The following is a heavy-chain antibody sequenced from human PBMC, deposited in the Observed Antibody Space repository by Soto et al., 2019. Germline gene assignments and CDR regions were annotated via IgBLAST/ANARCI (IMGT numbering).Heavy chain of an antibody. CDR2: TSGYSGNS. CDR3: ARDIFGHVDAFDL. V-gene: IGHV1-18*01. J-gene: IGHJ3*01. Sequence: ASVKVSCKASGYIFSSFYINWVRQAPGQGLEWMGWTSGYSGNSKYAQKFQGRVTMTTDTSTNAGYMEMRSLTSDDTAVYYCARDIFGHVDAFDLWGQGTMVTVSS. CDR1: GYIFSSFY. D-gene: IGHD3-3*02.